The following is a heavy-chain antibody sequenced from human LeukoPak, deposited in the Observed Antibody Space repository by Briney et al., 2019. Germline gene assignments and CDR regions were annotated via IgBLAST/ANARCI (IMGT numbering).Heavy chain of an antibody. CDR2: INAGNGNT. J-gene: IGHJ4*02. CDR3: ARVGAAAGPYYFDY. CDR1: GYTFTSYA. V-gene: IGHV1-3*01. D-gene: IGHD6-13*01. Sequence: ASVKVSCKASGYTFTSYAMHWVRQAPGQRLEWMGWINAGNGNTKYSQKFQGRVTITRDTSASTAYMELSSLRSEDTAVYYCARVGAAAGPYYFDYWGQGTLVTVSS.